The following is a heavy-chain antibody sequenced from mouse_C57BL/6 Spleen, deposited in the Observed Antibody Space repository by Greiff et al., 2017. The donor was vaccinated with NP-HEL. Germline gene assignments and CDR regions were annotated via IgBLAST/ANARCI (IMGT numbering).Heavy chain of an antibody. V-gene: IGHV1-55*01. J-gene: IGHJ4*01. CDR1: GYTFTSYW. Sequence: QVQLQQPGAELVKPGASVKMSCKASGYTFTSYWITWVKQRPGQGLEWIGDIYPGSGSTTYNEKFKSKATLTVDTSSSTAYMQLSSLTSEESAVYYCARSGGYYAMDYWGQGTSVTVSS. CDR3: ARSGGYYAMDY. CDR2: IYPGSGST.